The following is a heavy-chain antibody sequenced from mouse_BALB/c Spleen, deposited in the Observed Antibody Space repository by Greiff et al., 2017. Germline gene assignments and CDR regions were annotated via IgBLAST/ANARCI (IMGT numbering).Heavy chain of an antibody. J-gene: IGHJ2*01. CDR3: TREGENGDDY. CDR2: ISSGGSYT. CDR1: GFTFSSYT. D-gene: IGHD4-1*01. Sequence: EVQGVESGGGLVKPGGSLKLSCAASGFTFSSYTMSWVRQTPEKRLEWVATISSGGSYTYYPDSVKGRFTISRDNAKNTLYLQMSSLKSEDTAMYYCTREGENGDDYWGQGTTLTVSS. V-gene: IGHV5-6-4*01.